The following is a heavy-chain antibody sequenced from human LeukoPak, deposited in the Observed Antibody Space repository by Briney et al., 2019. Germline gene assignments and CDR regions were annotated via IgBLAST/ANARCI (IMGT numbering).Heavy chain of an antibody. CDR3: ARDIGYHTFDY. Sequence: GGSLRLSCAASGFTFGNFWMAWVRQAPGKGLEWVAHIKEDGSDKKYVDSVKGRFTISRDNPKNSLYLQMNSLRAEDTAVYYCARDIGYHTFDYWGQGGLVTVSS. CDR2: IKEDGSDK. CDR1: GFTFGNFW. D-gene: IGHD5-12*01. J-gene: IGHJ4*02. V-gene: IGHV3-7*05.